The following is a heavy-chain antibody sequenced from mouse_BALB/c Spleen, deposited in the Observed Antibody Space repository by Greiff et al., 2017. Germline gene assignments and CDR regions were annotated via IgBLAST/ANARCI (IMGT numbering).Heavy chain of an antibody. CDR3: AREGYYYGSTHYAMDY. V-gene: IGHV5-9-3*01. J-gene: IGHJ4*01. CDR2: ISSGGSYT. CDR1: GFTFSSYA. D-gene: IGHD1-1*01. Sequence: EVKLMESGGGLVKPGGSLKLSCAASGFTFSSYAMSWVRQTPEKRLEWVATISSGGSYTYYPDSVKGRFTISRDNAKNTLYLQMSSLRSEDTAMYYCAREGYYYGSTHYAMDYWGQGTSVTVSS.